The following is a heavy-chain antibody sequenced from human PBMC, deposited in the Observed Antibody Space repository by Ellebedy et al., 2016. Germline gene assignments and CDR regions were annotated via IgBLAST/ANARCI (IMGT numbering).Heavy chain of an antibody. J-gene: IGHJ4*02. Sequence: ASVKVSCKASGYTFTSYDINWVRQAPGQGLEWMGWISTYDGNTYYAQNLQGRVTMTTDTSTGTVYMELRSLISDDTAVYYCARDSGRASHFRTCGDYWGQGTLVTVSS. CDR3: ARDSGRASHFRTCGDY. D-gene: IGHD1-14*01. V-gene: IGHV1-18*01. CDR1: GYTFTSYD. CDR2: ISTYDGNT.